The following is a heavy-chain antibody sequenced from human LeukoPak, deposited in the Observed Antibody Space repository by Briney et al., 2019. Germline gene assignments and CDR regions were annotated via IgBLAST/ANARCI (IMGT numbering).Heavy chain of an antibody. D-gene: IGHD4-17*01. V-gene: IGHV4-59*01. CDR1: GGSISSYY. CDR2: IYYSGSN. Sequence: SETLSLTCTVSGGSISSYYWNWIRQPPGKGLEWIGYIYYSGSNNYNPSLKSRVTISVDTSKNQFSLKLSSVTAADTAMYYCARDDYGEYGYFDLWGRGTLVTVSS. CDR3: ARDDYGEYGYFDL. J-gene: IGHJ2*01.